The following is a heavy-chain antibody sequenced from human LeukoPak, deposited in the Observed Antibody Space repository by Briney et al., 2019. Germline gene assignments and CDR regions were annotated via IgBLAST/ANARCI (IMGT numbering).Heavy chain of an antibody. CDR1: GGSISSYY. J-gene: IGHJ4*02. CDR3: ASYSGSNVYYGY. CDR2: IYSSGGT. V-gene: IGHV4-4*07. D-gene: IGHD1-26*01. Sequence: SETLSLTCTVSGGSISSYYWTWIRQPAAKGLEWIGRIYSSGGTNYNPSLKSRVTMSVDMSKNQFSQKLTSVTAADTAVYYCASYSGSNVYYGYWGPGTLVTVSS.